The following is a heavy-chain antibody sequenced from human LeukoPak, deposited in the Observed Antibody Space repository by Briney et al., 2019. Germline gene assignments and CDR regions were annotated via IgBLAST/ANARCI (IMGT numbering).Heavy chain of an antibody. CDR2: IGGSGDTT. CDR1: GFTFSSYA. J-gene: IGHJ3*02. V-gene: IGHV3-23*01. CDR3: AKEGYCSSTSCHDAFDI. Sequence: GGSLRLSCAASGFTFSSYAMSWVRQAPGKGLEWVAAIGGSGDTTNYADSVRGRFTISRDNSKNTLYVQMISLRVEDTAVYYCAKEGYCSSTSCHDAFDIWGQGTMVTVSS. D-gene: IGHD2-2*01.